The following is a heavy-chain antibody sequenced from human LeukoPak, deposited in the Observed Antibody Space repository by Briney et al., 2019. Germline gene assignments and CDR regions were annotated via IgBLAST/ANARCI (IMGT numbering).Heavy chain of an antibody. Sequence: PSGTLSLTCAVSGGSISSSNWWSWIRQPPGKGLEWVAVIPYDGSNKYYADSVKGRFTISRENSKNRLYLQMNSLRAEDTAVYYCARDPHTPWAVTGPPDYWGQGTLVTVSS. D-gene: IGHD6-19*01. V-gene: IGHV3-30*13. J-gene: IGHJ4*02. CDR2: IPYDGSNK. CDR1: GGSISSSN. CDR3: ARDPHTPWAVTGPPDY.